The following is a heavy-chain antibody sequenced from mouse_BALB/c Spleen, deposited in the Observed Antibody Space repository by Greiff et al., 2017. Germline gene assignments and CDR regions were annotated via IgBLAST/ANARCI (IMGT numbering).Heavy chain of an antibody. D-gene: IGHD1-1*01. Sequence: EVQVVESGGGLVKPGGSLKLSCAASGFAFSSYDMSWVRQTPEKRLEWVAYISSGGGSTYYPDTVKGRFTISRDNAKNTLYLQMSSLKSEDTAMYYCARHHYYGSSYAMDYWGQGTSVTVSS. V-gene: IGHV5-12-1*01. CDR1: GFAFSSYD. CDR2: ISSGGGST. CDR3: ARHHYYGSSYAMDY. J-gene: IGHJ4*01.